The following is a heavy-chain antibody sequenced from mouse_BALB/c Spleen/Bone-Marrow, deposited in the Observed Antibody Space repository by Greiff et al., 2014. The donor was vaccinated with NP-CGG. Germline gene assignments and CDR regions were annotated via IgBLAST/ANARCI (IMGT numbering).Heavy chain of an antibody. Sequence: LVESGPELVRPGVSVKISCKGSGYTFTDYAMHWVKQSHAKSLEWIGVISTYSGNTNYNQKFKGKATMTVDKSSSTAYMELARLTSEDSAIYYCARSYYGNYYAMDYWGQGTLVTVSS. D-gene: IGHD2-10*01. J-gene: IGHJ4*01. CDR3: ARSYYGNYYAMDY. CDR2: ISTYSGNT. CDR1: GYTFTDYA. V-gene: IGHV1-67*01.